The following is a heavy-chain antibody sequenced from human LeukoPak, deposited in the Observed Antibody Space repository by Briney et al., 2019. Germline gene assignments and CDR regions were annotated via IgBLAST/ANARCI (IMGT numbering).Heavy chain of an antibody. CDR1: GGSISSYY. D-gene: IGHD2-21*02. CDR2: IYTSGST. Sequence: SETLSLTCTVSGGSISSYYWSWIRQPPGKGLEWIGYIYTSGSTNYNPSLKSRVTISVDTSKNQFSLKLSSVTAADTALFYCARHLQIAVTGVSYTHPLDVWGKGTTVIVSS. CDR3: ARHLQIAVTGVSYTHPLDV. J-gene: IGHJ6*04. V-gene: IGHV4-4*09.